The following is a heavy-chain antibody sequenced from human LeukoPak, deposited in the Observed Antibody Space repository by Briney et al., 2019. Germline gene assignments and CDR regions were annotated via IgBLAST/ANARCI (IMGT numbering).Heavy chain of an antibody. Sequence: GGSLRLSCAASGFTFDDYAMHWVRKAPGKGLEWVSGISWNSGSIGYADSVKGRFTISRDNAKNSLYLQMNSLRAEDMALYYCAKDRYFDWLSPTGGASDIWGQGTMVTVSS. D-gene: IGHD3-9*01. CDR1: GFTFDDYA. J-gene: IGHJ3*02. CDR2: ISWNSGSI. CDR3: AKDRYFDWLSPTGGASDI. V-gene: IGHV3-9*03.